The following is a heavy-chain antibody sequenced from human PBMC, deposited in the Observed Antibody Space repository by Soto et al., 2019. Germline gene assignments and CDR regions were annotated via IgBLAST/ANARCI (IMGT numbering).Heavy chain of an antibody. Sequence: QVVLQESGPGLVKPSETLSLTCSVSGRSITSYYWSWVRQPPGKGLEWSGYIYDNGITSQNPSLKGRVTMSADTSQNQFSLKLTSVTGADTAVYYCARTYDSNGYANEFDSWGQGILVTVTS. CDR1: GRSITSYY. CDR2: IYDNGIT. V-gene: IGHV4-59*12. J-gene: IGHJ4*02. CDR3: ARTYDSNGYANEFDS. D-gene: IGHD3-22*01.